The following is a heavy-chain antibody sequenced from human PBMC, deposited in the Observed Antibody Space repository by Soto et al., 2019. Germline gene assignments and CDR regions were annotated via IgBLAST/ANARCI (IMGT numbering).Heavy chain of an antibody. V-gene: IGHV5-51*01. D-gene: IGHD6-19*01. CDR1: GYSFTSYW. CDR2: IYPGDSDT. J-gene: IGHJ3*02. Sequence: GESLKISCKGSGYSFTSYWIGWVRQMPGKGLEWMGIIYPGDSDTRYSPSFQGQVTISADKSISTAYLQWSSLKASDTAMYYCARRGIAVAGGPAHFDIWGQGTMVTVSS. CDR3: ARRGIAVAGGPAHFDI.